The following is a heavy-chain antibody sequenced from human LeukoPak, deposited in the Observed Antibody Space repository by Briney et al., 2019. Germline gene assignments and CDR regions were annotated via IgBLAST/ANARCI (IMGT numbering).Heavy chain of an antibody. J-gene: IGHJ5*02. D-gene: IGHD3-16*02. V-gene: IGHV4-59*12. Sequence: SETLSLTCTVSGGSISSYYWSWIRQPPGKGLEWIGYIYYSGSTNYNPSLKSRVTISVDTSKNQFSLKLSFVTAADTAVYYCARALHYDYVWGSYRYTHNNWFDPWGQGTLVTVSS. CDR1: GGSISSYY. CDR3: ARALHYDYVWGSYRYTHNNWFDP. CDR2: IYYSGST.